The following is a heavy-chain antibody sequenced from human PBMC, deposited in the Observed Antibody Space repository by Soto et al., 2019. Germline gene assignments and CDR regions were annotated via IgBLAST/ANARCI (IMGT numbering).Heavy chain of an antibody. V-gene: IGHV3-21*06. Sequence: GGSLRLSCAASGVTFTGFIMHWVPQAPGKGLEWVSSISSTTNYIYYGDSMKGRFTISRDNAKNSLYLEMNSLRAEDTAVYYCARESEDLTSNFDYWGQGTLVTVSS. CDR1: GVTFTGFI. CDR3: ARESEDLTSNFDY. J-gene: IGHJ4*02. CDR2: ISSTTNYI.